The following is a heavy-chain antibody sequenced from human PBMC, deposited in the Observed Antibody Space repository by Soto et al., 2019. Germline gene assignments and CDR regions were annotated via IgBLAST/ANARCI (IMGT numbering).Heavy chain of an antibody. CDR3: LRGNSGYGNFDY. V-gene: IGHV3-48*03. CDR1: GFTFSSYE. J-gene: IGHJ4*02. Sequence: GGSLRLSCVVSGFTFSSYEMNWVRQAPGKGLEWISFITKNGRSIQYADSVKGRFTISRDNAKNTLYLQLNSLRAEDTAVYYCLRGNSGYGNFDYWGQGTRVTVSS. CDR2: ITKNGRSI. D-gene: IGHD5-12*01.